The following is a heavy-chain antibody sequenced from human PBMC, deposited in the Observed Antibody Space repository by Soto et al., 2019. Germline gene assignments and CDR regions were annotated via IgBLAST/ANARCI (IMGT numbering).Heavy chain of an antibody. CDR3: ARDYYKYYDSSGYYRSPAY. CDR2: ISYDGGDK. Sequence: LRLSCAASGFTFSSYAMHWVRQAPGKGLEWVALISYDGGDKDYADSVKGRFTISRDNSRNTLFLQMNSLRAEDTAVYYCARDYYKYYDSSGYYRSPAYWGQGTLVTVSS. J-gene: IGHJ4*02. V-gene: IGHV3-30-3*01. D-gene: IGHD3-22*01. CDR1: GFTFSSYA.